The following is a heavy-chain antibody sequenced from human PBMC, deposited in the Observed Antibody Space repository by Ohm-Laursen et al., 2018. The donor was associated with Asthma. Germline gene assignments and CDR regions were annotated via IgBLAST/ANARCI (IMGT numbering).Heavy chain of an antibody. CDR1: GFTFSSYG. CDR3: ARDIRSWYSSSWYIDY. Sequence: SLRLSCAASGFTFSSYGMHWVRQAPGKGLEWVAVISYDGSNKYYADSVKGRFTISRDNSKNTLYLQMNSLRAEDTAVYYCARDIRSWYSSSWYIDYWGQGTLVTVSS. J-gene: IGHJ4*02. V-gene: IGHV3-30*03. D-gene: IGHD6-13*01. CDR2: ISYDGSNK.